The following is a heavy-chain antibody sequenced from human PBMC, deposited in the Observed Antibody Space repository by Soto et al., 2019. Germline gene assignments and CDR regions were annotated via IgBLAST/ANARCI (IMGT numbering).Heavy chain of an antibody. J-gene: IGHJ6*02. Sequence: GESLKISCKASGYTFTNYWIKWVRQLPGKGLEWMGIIYPGDSESTYSPSFQGQVTLSVDKSISTAYLHWNSLKASDTAMYYCARRGLDYYYAMDVWGQGTTVTVSS. D-gene: IGHD5-12*01. V-gene: IGHV5-51*01. CDR2: IYPGDSES. CDR3: ARRGLDYYYAMDV. CDR1: GYTFTNYW.